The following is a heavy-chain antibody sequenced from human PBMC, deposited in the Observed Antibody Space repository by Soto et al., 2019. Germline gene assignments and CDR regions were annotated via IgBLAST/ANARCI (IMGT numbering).Heavy chain of an antibody. D-gene: IGHD5-12*01. J-gene: IGHJ4*02. V-gene: IGHV1-2*04. Sequence: QVQLVQSGAEVKKPGASVKVSCKASGYTFTDYYMHWVRQTPGQGLEWIGWVNPDSGGTNYAQKFQGWVTVTRDTSSSTAYMELSRLTSDDTAVYYCARGVDIVATTYFDYWGQGTLVTVSS. CDR2: VNPDSGGT. CDR1: GYTFTDYY. CDR3: ARGVDIVATTYFDY.